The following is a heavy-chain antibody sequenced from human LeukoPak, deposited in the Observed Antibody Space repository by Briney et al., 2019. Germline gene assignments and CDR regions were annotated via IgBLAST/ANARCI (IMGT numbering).Heavy chain of an antibody. V-gene: IGHV3-23*01. Sequence: GGSLRLSCAASGFTFSTYAMSWVRQAPGKGLEWVSAISCSGGSTYYADSVKGRFTISRDNSKNTLYLQMNSLRAEDTAVYYCAKGPRYISSWSPITVNGFVPWGRGTRVTVSS. D-gene: IGHD6-13*01. CDR1: GFTFSTYA. J-gene: IGHJ5*02. CDR3: AKGPRYISSWSPITVNGFVP. CDR2: ISCSGGST.